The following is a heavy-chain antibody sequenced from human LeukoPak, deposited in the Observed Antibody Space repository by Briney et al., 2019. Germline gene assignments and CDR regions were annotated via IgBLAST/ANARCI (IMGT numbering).Heavy chain of an antibody. J-gene: IGHJ3*01. Sequence: SETLSLTRSVSVVSMNGYYWSWLRQSAGNRLEWIGHVDSSGNTSYNPSLESRVTMSVDTSKKQFSLKLTSVTAADMAVYFCARQFLVGSTFHAFDLWGQGTRVTVSS. CDR1: VVSMNGYY. V-gene: IGHV4-4*07. CDR2: VDSSGNT. CDR3: ARQFLVGSTFHAFDL. D-gene: IGHD1-26*01.